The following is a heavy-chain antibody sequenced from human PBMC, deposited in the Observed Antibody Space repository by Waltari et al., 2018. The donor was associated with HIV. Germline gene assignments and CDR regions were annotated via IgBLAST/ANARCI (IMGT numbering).Heavy chain of an antibody. Sequence: EVQLVESGGGLVLPGESLRLSCVACGFTGSGDWMHWVRKVPGKRLVWVSRINSDGTTTLYADSVKGRFTISRDDAKNTLYLQMNNLRAEDPAIYYCVTRAPFNYWGQGTLFTVSS. CDR1: GFTGSGDW. V-gene: IGHV3-74*01. CDR3: VTRAPFNY. J-gene: IGHJ4*02. CDR2: INSDGTTT. D-gene: IGHD2-15*01.